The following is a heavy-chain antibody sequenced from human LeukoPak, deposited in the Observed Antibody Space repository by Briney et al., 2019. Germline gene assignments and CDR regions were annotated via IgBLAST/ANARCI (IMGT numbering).Heavy chain of an antibody. CDR3: AKDGGWVAQGLFDY. J-gene: IGHJ4*02. CDR1: GSTFSSYG. CDR2: IWYDGSNK. Sequence: GGSLRRPCAASGSTFSSYGMHWVRQAPGKGLEWVAVIWYDGSNKYYSDSVKGRFTISRDNSKNTLYLQMNSLRAEDTAVYYCAKDGGWVAQGLFDYWGQGSLVRVSS. V-gene: IGHV3-33*06. D-gene: IGHD2-15*01.